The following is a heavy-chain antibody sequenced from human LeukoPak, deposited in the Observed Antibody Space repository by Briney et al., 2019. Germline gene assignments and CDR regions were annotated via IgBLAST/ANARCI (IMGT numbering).Heavy chain of an antibody. CDR1: GFTFSSYG. CDR2: ISSSSSYI. J-gene: IGHJ6*03. V-gene: IGHV3-21*01. D-gene: IGHD1-26*01. Sequence: MPGGTLRLSCAASGFTFSSYGMNWVRQAPGKGLEWVSSISSSSSYIYYADSVKGRFTISRDNAKNSLYLQMNSLRVEDTAVYYCARAYSGTYGLGYYYMDVWGKGTTVTISS. CDR3: ARAYSGTYGLGYYYMDV.